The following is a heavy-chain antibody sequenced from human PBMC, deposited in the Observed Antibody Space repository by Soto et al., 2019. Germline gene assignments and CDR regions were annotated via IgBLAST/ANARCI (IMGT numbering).Heavy chain of an antibody. Sequence: GASVKVSCKASGYTFTSYDINCVRQATGQGLEWMGWMNPNSGNTGYAQKFQGRVTMTRNTSISTAYMELSSLRSEDTAVYYCARGRGYDILTGYWGNWFDPWGQGTLGTVSS. D-gene: IGHD3-9*01. CDR3: ARGRGYDILTGYWGNWFDP. J-gene: IGHJ5*02. CDR1: GYTFTSYD. V-gene: IGHV1-8*01. CDR2: MNPNSGNT.